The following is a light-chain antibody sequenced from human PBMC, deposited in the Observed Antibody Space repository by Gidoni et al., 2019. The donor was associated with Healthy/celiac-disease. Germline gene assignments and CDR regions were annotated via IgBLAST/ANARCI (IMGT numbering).Light chain of an antibody. CDR2: GNS. CDR3: QSYDSSLSVV. J-gene: IGLJ2*01. CDR1: SSNIGAGYD. Sequence: QSVLTQPPSVSGAPGQRVTSSCTGRSSNIGAGYDVRWYQQLPGTAPKLLIVGNSNRPSGVPDRCSGSKSGTSASLAITGLQAEDEAAYSCQSYDSSLSVVFGGGTKLTVL. V-gene: IGLV1-40*01.